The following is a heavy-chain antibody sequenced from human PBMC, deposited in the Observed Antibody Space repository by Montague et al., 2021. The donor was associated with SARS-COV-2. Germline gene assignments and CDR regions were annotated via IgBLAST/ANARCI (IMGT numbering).Heavy chain of an antibody. J-gene: IGHJ4*02. CDR3: ARHRRYDVVTYYPDF. CDR1: GDSLHRSAYY. D-gene: IGHD3-9*01. CDR2: VYYGTTT. Sequence: SETLSLACTVSGDSLHRSAYYWGWFRRPPGKGLEWVASVYYGTTTYNRSLKSGVIISVDTSTNQFSLELYSVTAADTAVYYCARHRRYDVVTYYPDFWGQGILVTVSS. V-gene: IGHV4-39*01.